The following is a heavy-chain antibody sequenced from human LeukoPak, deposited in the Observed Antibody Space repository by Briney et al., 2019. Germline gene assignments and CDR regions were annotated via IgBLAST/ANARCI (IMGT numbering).Heavy chain of an antibody. CDR2: IIPILGIA. CDR1: GGTFSSYA. Sequence: SVKVSCKASGGTFSSYAISWVRQAPGQGLEWMGRIIPILGIANYAQKFQGRVTITADESTSTAYMELSSLRSEDTAVYYCARDRVAARRVGFDYWGQGTLVTVSS. J-gene: IGHJ4*02. D-gene: IGHD6-6*01. CDR3: ARDRVAARRVGFDY. V-gene: IGHV1-69*04.